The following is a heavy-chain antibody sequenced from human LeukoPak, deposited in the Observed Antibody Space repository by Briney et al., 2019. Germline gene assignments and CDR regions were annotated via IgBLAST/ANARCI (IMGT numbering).Heavy chain of an antibody. CDR2: SSAYSGNT. V-gene: IGHV1-18*01. Sequence: ASVKVSCKASGYTFTYYDISWVRQAPGQGLEWMGWSSAYSGNTNYAQKVQGRVTMTTDTSTSTAYMELRSLRSDDTAVYYCARDSDSSGYYPFDYWGQGTLVTVSS. D-gene: IGHD3-22*01. CDR3: ARDSDSSGYYPFDY. J-gene: IGHJ4*02. CDR1: GYTFTYYD.